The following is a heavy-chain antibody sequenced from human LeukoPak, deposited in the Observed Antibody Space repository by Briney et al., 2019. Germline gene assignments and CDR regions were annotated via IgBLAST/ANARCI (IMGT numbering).Heavy chain of an antibody. CDR3: ARAYSSSWYWNWFDP. CDR2: IYHGGNT. CDR1: GYSISSGYY. D-gene: IGHD6-13*01. Sequence: SETLSLTCTVSGYSISSGYYWGWIRQPPGKGLEWLGSIYHGGNTYYNPSLKSRVTISVDTSKNQFSLKLTSVTAADTAVYYCARAYSSSWYWNWFDPWGQGTLVTVSS. J-gene: IGHJ5*02. V-gene: IGHV4-38-2*02.